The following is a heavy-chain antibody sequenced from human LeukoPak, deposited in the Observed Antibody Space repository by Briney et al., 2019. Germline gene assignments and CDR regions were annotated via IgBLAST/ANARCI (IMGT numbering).Heavy chain of an antibody. CDR2: IYYSGST. CDR1: GFTFSSYG. V-gene: IGHV4-39*01. J-gene: IGHJ4*02. CDR3: ARSRGVHSAVYFDY. D-gene: IGHD3-10*01. Sequence: PGGSLRLSCAASGFTFSSYGMHWVRQAPGRGLEWIGSIYYSGSTYYNPSLKSRVTISVDTSKSQFSLRLSSVTAADTAVYYCARSRGVHSAVYFDYWGQGALVTVSS.